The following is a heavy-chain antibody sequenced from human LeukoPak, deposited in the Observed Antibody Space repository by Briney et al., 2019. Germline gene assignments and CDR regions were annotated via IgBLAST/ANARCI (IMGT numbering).Heavy chain of an antibody. CDR1: GGSISSYS. Sequence: SETLSLTCTVSGGSISSYSWSWIRQPPGKGLEWIGYIYHSGSTYYNPSLKSRVTISVDRSKNQFSLKLSSVTAADTAVYYCARVVTTDEYFDLWGRGTLVTVSS. D-gene: IGHD3-16*02. V-gene: IGHV4-30-2*01. CDR3: ARVVTTDEYFDL. J-gene: IGHJ2*01. CDR2: IYHSGST.